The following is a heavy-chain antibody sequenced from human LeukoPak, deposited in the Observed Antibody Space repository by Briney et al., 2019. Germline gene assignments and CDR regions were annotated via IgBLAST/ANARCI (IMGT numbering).Heavy chain of an antibody. CDR1: GGSISSYY. Sequence: SETLSLTCTVSGGSISSYYWSWIRQPPGKGLEWIGFIYYSGSTNYNPSLKSRVTISVDTSKNQFSLKLSSVTAADMAVYYCARGWKRIKSYYYDSSGHPTYAFDIWGQGTMVTVSS. V-gene: IGHV4-59*01. J-gene: IGHJ3*02. CDR2: IYYSGST. CDR3: ARGWKRIKSYYYDSSGHPTYAFDI. D-gene: IGHD3-22*01.